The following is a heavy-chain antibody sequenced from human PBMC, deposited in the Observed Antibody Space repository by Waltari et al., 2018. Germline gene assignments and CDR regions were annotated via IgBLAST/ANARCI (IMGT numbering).Heavy chain of an antibody. CDR3: ARDDNASGTYPD. CDR1: GGSFGPYG. D-gene: IGHD3-16*02. V-gene: IGHV1-69*04. J-gene: IGHJ4*02. CDR2: IIPNCGMS. Sequence: QVQLVQSGAEVKKTGSSVKISCKASGGSFGPYGITWVRQAPGQGLEWMGRIIPNCGMSKYSQKFQDRVTITADKSARTAYMELSNLKHEDTAVYFCARDDNASGTYPDWGQGTLVSVSS.